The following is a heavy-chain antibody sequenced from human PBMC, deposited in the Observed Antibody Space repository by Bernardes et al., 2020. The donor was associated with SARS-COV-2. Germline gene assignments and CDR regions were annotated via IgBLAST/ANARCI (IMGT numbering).Heavy chain of an antibody. V-gene: IGHV3-33*01. CDR3: ARDVGYSSTIDY. J-gene: IGHJ4*02. D-gene: IGHD6-13*01. Sequence: GGSLRLSCAASGFTFSSYGMHWVRQAPGKGLEWVAVIWYDGSNKYYADSVKGRFTISRDNSKNTLYLQMNSLRAEDTAVYYCARDVGYSSTIDYWGQGTLVTVSS. CDR2: IWYDGSNK. CDR1: GFTFSSYG.